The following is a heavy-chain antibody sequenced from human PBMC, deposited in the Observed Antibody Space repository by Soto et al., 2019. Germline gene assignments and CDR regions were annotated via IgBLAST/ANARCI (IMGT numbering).Heavy chain of an antibody. D-gene: IGHD3-16*01. CDR3: ARTAPMDAGDKYYYDF. J-gene: IGHJ4*02. Sequence: SVKVSCKTSGGTFSTFGISWVRQAPGQGLEWMGGIIPFFGTAEYSQKFEDRITITADESTNTVYMDLRSLTSEDTAIYYCARTAPMDAGDKYYYDFWGQGALVSVS. CDR1: GGTFSTFG. V-gene: IGHV1-69*13. CDR2: IIPFFGTA.